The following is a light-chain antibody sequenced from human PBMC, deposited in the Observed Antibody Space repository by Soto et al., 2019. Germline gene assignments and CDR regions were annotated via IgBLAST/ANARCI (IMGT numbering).Light chain of an antibody. J-gene: IGKJ1*01. Sequence: IVLTQSPGTLSLSPWESATLSCRASQSVSSSYLAWYQQKPGQAPRLLIYGASSRATGIPDRFSGGGSGTDFTLTISRLEPEDFAVYYCQQYGSSPRTFGQGTKVDIK. CDR2: GAS. V-gene: IGKV3-20*01. CDR1: QSVSSSY. CDR3: QQYGSSPRT.